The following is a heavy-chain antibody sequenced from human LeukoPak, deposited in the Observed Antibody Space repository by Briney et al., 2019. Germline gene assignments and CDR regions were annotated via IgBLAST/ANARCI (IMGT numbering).Heavy chain of an antibody. D-gene: IGHD6-19*01. V-gene: IGHV3-23*01. J-gene: IGHJ4*02. CDR2: MTGSGGST. CDR1: GFXVSTYA. Sequence: PGGSLRLSCAASGFXVSTYAISWVRQAPGKGLEWVSAMTGSGGSTYYADSVKGRFTISRDNSKNTLYLQMNSLRAEDTAVYYCAKDQGDYSSGWSIFDYWGQGSPVTVSS. CDR3: AKDQGDYSSGWSIFDY.